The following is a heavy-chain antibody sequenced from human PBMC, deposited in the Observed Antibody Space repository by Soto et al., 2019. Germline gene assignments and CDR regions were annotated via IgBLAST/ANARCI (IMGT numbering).Heavy chain of an antibody. J-gene: IGHJ6*02. CDR2: ISAYNGNT. CDR3: ARDYRPFITIFGVVIPAHPDYYYYGMDV. D-gene: IGHD3-3*01. V-gene: IGHV1-18*04. CDR1: GYTFTSYG. Sequence: GASVKVSCKASGYTFTSYGISWVRQAPGQGLEWMGWISAYNGNTNYAQKLQGRVTMTTDTSTSTAYIELRSLISDDTAVYYCARDYRPFITIFGVVIPAHPDYYYYGMDVWGQGTTVTVSS.